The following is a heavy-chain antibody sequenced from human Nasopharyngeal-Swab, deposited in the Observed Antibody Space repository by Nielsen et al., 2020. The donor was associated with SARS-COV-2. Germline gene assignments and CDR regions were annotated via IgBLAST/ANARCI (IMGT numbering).Heavy chain of an antibody. CDR2: ISGSGDTT. Sequence: ETLSFTLAASGFAYNNYAMNWGRQAPGKGLEWVSVISGSGDTTYYADSVKGRFTISRDNSKNTLYLQMNSLTAEDTAVYFCAKGRNRILVTGTLFDYWGQGTLVTVSS. CDR3: AKGRNRILVTGTLFDY. CDR1: GFAYNNYA. V-gene: IGHV3-23*01. J-gene: IGHJ4*02. D-gene: IGHD6-19*01.